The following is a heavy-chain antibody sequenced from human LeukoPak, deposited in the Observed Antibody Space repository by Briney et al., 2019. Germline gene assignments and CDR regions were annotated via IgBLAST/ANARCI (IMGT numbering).Heavy chain of an antibody. V-gene: IGHV3-23*01. CDR1: GFTFTSFA. D-gene: IGHD6-19*01. J-gene: IGHJ1*01. CDR2: PSGSGGST. CDR3: AKSIVVAGTGNVYFQH. Sequence: QAGGSLSLSCAASGFTFTSFAMGWVRQAPGKGLEWVSGPSGSGGSTYYVDSVKGRFTISRDNSKNTLYLQMNRLRAEDTAVYYCAKSIVVAGTGNVYFQHWGQGTLVTVSS.